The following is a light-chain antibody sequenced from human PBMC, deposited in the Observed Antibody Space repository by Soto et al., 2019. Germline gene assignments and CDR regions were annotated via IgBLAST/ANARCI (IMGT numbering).Light chain of an antibody. J-gene: IGKJ4*01. CDR2: GAS. CDR3: QQYENWPAHP. V-gene: IGKV3D-15*01. Sequence: EIVMTQSPATLSVSPGERATLSCRASQSVSSNLAWYQQKPGQAPRLLIYGASTRATGIPARFSGSGSGTEFTLTISSLQSEDFAVYYCQQYENWPAHPFGGGTKVEIK. CDR1: QSVSSN.